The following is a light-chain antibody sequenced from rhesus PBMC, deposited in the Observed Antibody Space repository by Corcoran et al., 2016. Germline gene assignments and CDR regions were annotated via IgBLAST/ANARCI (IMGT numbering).Light chain of an antibody. CDR2: RAS. J-gene: IGKJ1*01. CDR1: QSFSSS. CDR3: QQYYSYPRT. V-gene: IGKV1-46*01. Sequence: DIQMTQSPSSLSASVGDTVTITCRASQSFSSSLAWYQQKPGNAPKLLIYRASRLQSGVPSRFSGSKSGTDFTRTISSLQPEEIASYYGQQYYSYPRTFGQGTKVEIK.